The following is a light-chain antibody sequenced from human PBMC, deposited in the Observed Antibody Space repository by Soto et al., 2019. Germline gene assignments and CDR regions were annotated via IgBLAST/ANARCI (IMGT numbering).Light chain of an antibody. J-gene: IGKJ1*01. V-gene: IGKV3-20*01. CDR3: QQYGDSRT. CDR2: GAS. CDR1: QSCSSSY. Sequence: EIVLTQSPGTLSLSPGERATVSCMASQSCSSSYLAWPQQKPGQPPRLLIYGASTRATGIPDRFSGSGSGTDLTLIISRLEPEDFAVYYCQQYGDSRTFGQGTKVDI.